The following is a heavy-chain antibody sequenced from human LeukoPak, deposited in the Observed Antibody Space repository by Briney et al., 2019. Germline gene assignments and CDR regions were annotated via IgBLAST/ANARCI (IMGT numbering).Heavy chain of an antibody. CDR3: ARGAAATEPFDYCYYMDV. CDR1: GGSISSYY. D-gene: IGHD6-13*01. J-gene: IGHJ6*03. V-gene: IGHV4-4*09. Sequence: PSETLSLTCTVSGGSISSYYWSWIRQPPGKGLEWIGYIYTSGSTNYNPSLKSRVTISVDTSKNQFSLKLSSVTAADTAVYYCARGAAATEPFDYCYYMDVWGKGTTVTVSS. CDR2: IYTSGST.